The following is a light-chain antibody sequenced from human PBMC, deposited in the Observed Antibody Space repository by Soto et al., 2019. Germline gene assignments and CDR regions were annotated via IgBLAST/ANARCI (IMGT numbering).Light chain of an antibody. CDR1: QSVSSSF. CDR3: KQYGSSPLT. Sequence: EIVLTQSPGTLSLSPGERATLSCRASQSVSSSFLAWYQQKPGQAPRLLIYGASSRATGIPDRFIGSGSGTDFTLTISRLEPEDVAVYYCKQYGSSPLTFGGGTKVEIK. CDR2: GAS. J-gene: IGKJ4*01. V-gene: IGKV3-20*01.